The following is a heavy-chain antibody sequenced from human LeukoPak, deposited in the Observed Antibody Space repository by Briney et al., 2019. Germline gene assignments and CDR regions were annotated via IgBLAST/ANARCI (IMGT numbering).Heavy chain of an antibody. D-gene: IGHD2-2*01. J-gene: IGHJ4*02. V-gene: IGHV4-59*01. CDR1: GGSISSDY. CDR2: ILYSGST. Sequence: SETLSLTCSVAGGSISSDYWSWIRQPPEKGLEWIGYILYSGSTNYNPSLKSRLTISVDTSKNQFSLKLSSVTAADKAVYYCAREYCTRTTCYFDYWGQGTLVTVSS. CDR3: AREYCTRTTCYFDY.